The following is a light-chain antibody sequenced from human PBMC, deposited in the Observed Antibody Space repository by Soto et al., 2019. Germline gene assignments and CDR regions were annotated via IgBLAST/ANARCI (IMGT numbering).Light chain of an antibody. Sequence: DIQMTQSPSTLSASVGDRVTITCRASQSISRWLAWYLQKPGKAPKLLIYDASSLESGVPSRFSGSGSGTELTLTISSLQPDDFATYYCQQYNSYSQGTFGQGTKVEI. CDR1: QSISRW. J-gene: IGKJ1*01. CDR2: DAS. V-gene: IGKV1-5*01. CDR3: QQYNSYSQGT.